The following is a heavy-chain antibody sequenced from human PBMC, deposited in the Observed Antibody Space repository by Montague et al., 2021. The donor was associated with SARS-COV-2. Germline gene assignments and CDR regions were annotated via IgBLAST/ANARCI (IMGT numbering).Heavy chain of an antibody. D-gene: IGHD3-9*01. Sequence: SETLSLTCTVSGVSVTDYYWSWIRQPPGKGLEWVGDVLYNKGTNFNPSLKSRVAISVDTSKNQFSLRLTSVTAADTALYYCVRHPHYDGLNGPPDVWDQGTLVTVSS. CDR1: GVSVTDYY. V-gene: IGHV4-59*08. CDR3: VRHPHYDGLNGPPDV. J-gene: IGHJ4*02. CDR2: VLYNKGT.